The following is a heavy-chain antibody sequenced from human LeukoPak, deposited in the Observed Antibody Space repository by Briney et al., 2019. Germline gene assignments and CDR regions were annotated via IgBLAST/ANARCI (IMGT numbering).Heavy chain of an antibody. CDR2: IYYSGST. D-gene: IGHD4-23*01. V-gene: IGHV4-59*01. CDR1: GGSISSYY. Sequence: SETLSLTCTVSGGSISSYYWSWLRQPPGKGLEWIGYIYYSGSTNYNPSLKSRVTISVDTSKNQFSLKLSSVTAADTAVYYCARTYGGQFDYWGQGTLVTVSS. J-gene: IGHJ4*02. CDR3: ARTYGGQFDY.